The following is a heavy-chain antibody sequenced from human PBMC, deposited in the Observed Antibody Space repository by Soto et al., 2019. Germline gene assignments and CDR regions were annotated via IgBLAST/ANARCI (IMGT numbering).Heavy chain of an antibody. CDR3: ARVRSGLNWFDP. J-gene: IGHJ5*02. D-gene: IGHD3-10*01. Sequence: ASVKVSCKASGYTFTSYDINWVRQATGQGLEWMGWMNPNSGNTGYAQKFQGRVTMTRNTSISTAYMELSSLRSEDTAVYYCARVRSGLNWFDPWSQGTLVTVSS. CDR1: GYTFTSYD. V-gene: IGHV1-8*01. CDR2: MNPNSGNT.